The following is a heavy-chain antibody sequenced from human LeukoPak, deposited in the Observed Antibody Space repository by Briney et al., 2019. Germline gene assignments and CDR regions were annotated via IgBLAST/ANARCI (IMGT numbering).Heavy chain of an antibody. CDR3: VRALGGSGDY. CDR2: INPDGST. CDR1: GFIFRDHS. Sequence: GGSLRLSCAASGFIFRDHSMHWARQIPGKGLVWVSRINPDGSTNYADSVKGRFTISRDNAKNTLYLQMKSLRVDDSSLYFCVRALGGSGDYWGQGTLVTVSS. V-gene: IGHV3-74*01. J-gene: IGHJ4*02. D-gene: IGHD1-26*01.